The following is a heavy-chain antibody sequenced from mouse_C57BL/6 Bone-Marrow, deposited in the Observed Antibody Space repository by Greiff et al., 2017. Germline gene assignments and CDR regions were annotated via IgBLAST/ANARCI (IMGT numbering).Heavy chain of an antibody. V-gene: IGHV3-8*01. Sequence: DVMLVESGPGLAKPSQTLSLTCSVTGYSITSDYWNWIRKFPGNKLEYMGYISYSGSTYYNPSLKSRISITRDTSKNQYYLQLNSVTTEDTATYYCARYGGPSDGYYGWYFDVWGTGTTVTVSS. CDR2: ISYSGST. CDR3: ARYGGPSDGYYGWYFDV. J-gene: IGHJ1*03. CDR1: GYSITSDY. D-gene: IGHD2-3*01.